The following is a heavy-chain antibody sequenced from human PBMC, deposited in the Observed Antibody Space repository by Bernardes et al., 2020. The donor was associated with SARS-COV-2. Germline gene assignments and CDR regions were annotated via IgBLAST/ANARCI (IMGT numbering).Heavy chain of an antibody. V-gene: IGHV3-74*01. CDR1: GFIVSAYW. Sequence: GGSLRLSCAASGFIVSAYWMHWVRQAPGEGLVWVSRINEDGRIINYADSVKGRFTISRDIADNKLYLQMNSLRADDTAVYYCARDFGGNSDYWGQGTLVTVSS. CDR3: ARDFGGNSDY. D-gene: IGHD3-10*01. J-gene: IGHJ4*02. CDR2: INEDGRII.